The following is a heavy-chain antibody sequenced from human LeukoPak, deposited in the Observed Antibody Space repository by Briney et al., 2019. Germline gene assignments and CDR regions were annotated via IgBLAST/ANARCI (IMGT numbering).Heavy chain of an antibody. Sequence: PGGSLRLSCGASGFTFSSYGMHWARQAPGKGLEWVSGISGGFGSTYYADSVKGRFTISRDNSKNTLYLQMNSLRAEDTAVYYCAKRSSANAFDIWGQGTMVTVSS. D-gene: IGHD6-6*01. J-gene: IGHJ3*02. V-gene: IGHV3-23*01. CDR1: GFTFSSYG. CDR3: AKRSSANAFDI. CDR2: ISGGFGST.